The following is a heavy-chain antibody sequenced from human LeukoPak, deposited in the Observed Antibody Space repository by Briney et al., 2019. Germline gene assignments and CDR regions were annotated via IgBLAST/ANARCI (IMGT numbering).Heavy chain of an antibody. CDR3: AKEGGYDYGDLDPYFDY. CDR1: GFTFSSYA. CDR2: ISGSGGST. D-gene: IGHD4-17*01. J-gene: IGHJ4*02. Sequence: PGGSLILSCAASGFTFSSYAMSWVRQAPGKGLEWVSAISGSGGSTYYADSVKGRFTISRDNSKNTLYLQMNSLRAEDTAVYYCAKEGGYDYGDLDPYFDYWGQGTLVTVSS. V-gene: IGHV3-23*01.